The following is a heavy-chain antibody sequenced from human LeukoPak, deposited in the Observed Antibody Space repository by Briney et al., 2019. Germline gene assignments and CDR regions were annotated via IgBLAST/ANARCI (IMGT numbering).Heavy chain of an antibody. D-gene: IGHD2-15*01. CDR3: AKDRRGATWYYFDY. Sequence: PGRSLRLSCAASGFTFDDYAMHWARQAPGKGLEWVSGISWNSGSIGYADSVKGRFTISRDNAKNSLYLQMNSLRAEDTALYYCAKDRRGATWYYFDYWGQGTLVTVSS. V-gene: IGHV3-9*01. CDR2: ISWNSGSI. J-gene: IGHJ4*02. CDR1: GFTFDDYA.